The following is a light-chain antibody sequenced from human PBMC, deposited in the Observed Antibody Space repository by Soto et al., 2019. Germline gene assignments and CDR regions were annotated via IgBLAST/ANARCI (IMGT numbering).Light chain of an antibody. CDR1: SSDIGAFNY. CDR3: SSYTVTSSVI. Sequence: QSALTQPASVSGSPAQSITISCSGTSSDIGAFNYVSWYQHHPGKAPKVLIYDVTNRPSGISYSFSASKSGNTASLTISGLQPEDEAHYFCSSYTVTSSVIFGGGTKLTVL. V-gene: IGLV2-14*03. J-gene: IGLJ2*01. CDR2: DVT.